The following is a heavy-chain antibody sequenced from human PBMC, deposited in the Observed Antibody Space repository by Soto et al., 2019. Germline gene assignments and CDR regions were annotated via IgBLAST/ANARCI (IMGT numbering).Heavy chain of an antibody. CDR2: INHSGST. CDR3: ARSVLGRRYFYYDSRTSSYFDY. D-gene: IGHD3-22*01. CDR1: GGSFSGYY. J-gene: IGHJ4*02. Sequence: SETLSLTCAVYGGSFSGYYWSWIRQPPGKGLEWIGEINHSGSTNYNPSLKSRVTISVDTSKNQFSLKLSSVTAADTAVYYCARSVLGRRYFYYDSRTSSYFDYWGQGTLVTVSS. V-gene: IGHV4-34*01.